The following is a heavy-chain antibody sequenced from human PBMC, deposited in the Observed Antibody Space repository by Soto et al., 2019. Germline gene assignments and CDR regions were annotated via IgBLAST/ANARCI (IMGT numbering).Heavy chain of an antibody. CDR1: GFTFSNAW. Sequence: GSLRLSCAASGFTFSNAWMSWVRQAPGKGLEWVGRIKSKTDGGTTDYAAPVKGRFTISRDDSKNTLYLQMNSLKTEDTAVYYCTTYYDSSGYLQYYFDYWGQGTLVTVSS. CDR2: IKSKTDGGTT. CDR3: TTYYDSSGYLQYYFDY. D-gene: IGHD3-22*01. V-gene: IGHV3-15*01. J-gene: IGHJ4*02.